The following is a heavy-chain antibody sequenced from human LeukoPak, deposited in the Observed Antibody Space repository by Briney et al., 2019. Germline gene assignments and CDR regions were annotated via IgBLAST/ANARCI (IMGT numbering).Heavy chain of an antibody. V-gene: IGHV4-59*01. CDR2: IFYSGGT. D-gene: IGHD4-11*01. CDR1: GGSMSTYY. Sequence: PSETLSLTCTVSGGSMSTYYCSWIRQPPGKALEWIGYIFYSGGTTYNPSLKSRVSISVDTSKNQFSLRLTSVTAADPAVYYCARHYSSAPYGMDVWGQGTTVTVSS. CDR3: ARHYSSAPYGMDV. J-gene: IGHJ6*02.